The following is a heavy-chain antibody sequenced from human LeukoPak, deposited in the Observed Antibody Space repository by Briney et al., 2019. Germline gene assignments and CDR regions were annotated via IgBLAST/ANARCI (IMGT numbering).Heavy chain of an antibody. V-gene: IGHV3-23*01. J-gene: IGHJ4*02. CDR1: GFTFSNYA. Sequence: QTGGSLRLSCAASGFTFSNYAMNWVRQAPGKGLEWVSAINDAGGSTYYADSVKGRFTISRDTSKNTLYLQINCLRTEDTAVYYCARPHTVTTWVFDYWGQGTLVTVSS. D-gene: IGHD4-17*01. CDR3: ARPHTVTTWVFDY. CDR2: INDAGGST.